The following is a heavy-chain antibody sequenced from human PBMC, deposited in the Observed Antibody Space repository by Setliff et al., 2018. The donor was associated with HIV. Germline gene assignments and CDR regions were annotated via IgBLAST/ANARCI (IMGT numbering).Heavy chain of an antibody. CDR1: GYIFTNYG. D-gene: IGHD1-1*01. Sequence: ASVKVSCKASGYIFTNYGISWVRRAPGQGLEWMGWVTGYNGNTNYAEKFQGRVTMTIDTSTGTAYLELRSLRSDDTAVYYCARVGPESLPYTWDDEADTFDIWGQGTMVTVSS. J-gene: IGHJ3*02. CDR2: VTGYNGNT. V-gene: IGHV1-18*01. CDR3: ARVGPESLPYTWDDEADTFDI.